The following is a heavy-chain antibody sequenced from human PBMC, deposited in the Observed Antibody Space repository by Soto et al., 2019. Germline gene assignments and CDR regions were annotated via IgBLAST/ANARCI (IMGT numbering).Heavy chain of an antibody. V-gene: IGHV1-2*04. CDR1: GYTFTGYY. CDR2: INPNSGGT. J-gene: IGHJ4*02. CDR3: ARDGSYIVATITLDY. D-gene: IGHD5-12*01. Sequence: ASVKGSCKASGYTFTGYYMHWVRQAPGQGLEWMGWINPNSGGTNYAQKFQGWVTMTRDTSISTAYMELSRLRSDDTAVYYCARDGSYIVATITLDYWGQGTLVTVSS.